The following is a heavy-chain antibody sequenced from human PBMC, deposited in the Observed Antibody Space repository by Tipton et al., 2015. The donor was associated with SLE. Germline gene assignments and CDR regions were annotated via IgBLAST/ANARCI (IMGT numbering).Heavy chain of an antibody. V-gene: IGHV3-21*03. CDR2: ISSTGIYI. J-gene: IGHJ2*01. Sequence: SLRLSCTASGFTFSYYNMNWVRQAPGEGLEWVSSISSTGIYIYNADSLKGRFTISRDNAKNSLYLQMNSLRAEDTAVYYCAGDRGPEGSGWYFDLWGRGTLVTVSS. D-gene: IGHD3-10*01. CDR1: GFTFSYYN. CDR3: AGDRGPEGSGWYFDL.